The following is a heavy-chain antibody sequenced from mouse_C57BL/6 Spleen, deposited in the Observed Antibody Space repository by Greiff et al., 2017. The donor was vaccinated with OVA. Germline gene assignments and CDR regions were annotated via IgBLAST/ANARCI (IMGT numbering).Heavy chain of an antibody. V-gene: IGHV1-81*01. J-gene: IGHJ1*03. Sequence: QVQLQQSGAELARPGASVKLSCKASGYTFTSYGISWVKQRTGQGLEWIGEIYPRSGNTYYNEKFKGKATLTADKSSSTAYMELRSLASGASAVCVCARGGGHDRGYFDVWGTGTTVTVSS. CDR3: ARGGGHDRGYFDV. CDR2: IYPRSGNT. D-gene: IGHD2-12*01. CDR1: GYTFTSYG.